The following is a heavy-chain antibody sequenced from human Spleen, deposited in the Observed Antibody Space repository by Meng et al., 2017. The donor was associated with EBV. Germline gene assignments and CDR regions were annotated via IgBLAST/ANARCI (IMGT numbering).Heavy chain of an antibody. CDR2: MIPISGTP. V-gene: IGHV1-69*01. Sequence: VQLVTSGSEVKRPGSSVRVSCKASGGSFRSYILGWVRQAPGQGLEWMGGMIPISGTPNYAQKFQGRVTITADETASTAYMELRSLRSEDTAVYYCARRYCSAGTCFADYWGQGTLVTVSS. CDR3: ARRYCSAGTCFADY. D-gene: IGHD2-15*01. J-gene: IGHJ4*02. CDR1: GGSFRSYI.